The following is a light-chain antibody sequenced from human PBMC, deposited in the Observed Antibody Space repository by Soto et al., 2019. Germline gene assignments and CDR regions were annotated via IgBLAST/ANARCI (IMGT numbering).Light chain of an antibody. Sequence: QSVLTQPPSASGAPGQSVTISSTGTSSDVGGYNYVSWYQQHPGKAPKLMIYEVSKRPSGVPDRFSGSKSGNTASLTVSGLQAEDEADYYCRSYAGSNIYVFATGTKLPV. CDR1: SSDVGGYNY. CDR3: RSYAGSNIYV. V-gene: IGLV2-8*01. J-gene: IGLJ1*01. CDR2: EVS.